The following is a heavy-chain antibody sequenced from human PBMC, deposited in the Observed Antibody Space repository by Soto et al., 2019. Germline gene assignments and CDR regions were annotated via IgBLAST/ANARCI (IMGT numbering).Heavy chain of an antibody. CDR1: GGSISSGDYY. CDR3: ARGPYGDYVDFDY. J-gene: IGHJ4*02. V-gene: IGHV4-31*03. CDR2: IYYSGST. D-gene: IGHD4-17*01. Sequence: QVQLQESGPGLVKPSQTLSLTCTVSGGSISSGDYYWSWIRQHPGKGLEWIGYIYYSGSTYYNPSLKSRVTIPVHTSKNQFSLKLSSVTAADTAVYYCARGPYGDYVDFDYWGQGTLVTVSS.